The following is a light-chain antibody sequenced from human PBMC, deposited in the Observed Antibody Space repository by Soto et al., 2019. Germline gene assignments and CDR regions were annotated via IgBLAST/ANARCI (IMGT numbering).Light chain of an antibody. CDR2: DAY. V-gene: IGKV1-5*01. J-gene: IGKJ1*01. CDR1: HSISSW. Sequence: DIQMTQSPSTLSASVGDRVTITCRAIHSISSWLAWYQQKPGKAPKLLIYDAYSLESGTPSRFSGSGSGTEFTLTISSLQPDDFATYYCQQYNSYSGTFGQGTKVDIK. CDR3: QQYNSYSGT.